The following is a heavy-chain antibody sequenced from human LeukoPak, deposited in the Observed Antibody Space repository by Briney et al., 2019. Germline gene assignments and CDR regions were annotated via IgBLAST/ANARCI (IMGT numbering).Heavy chain of an antibody. J-gene: IGHJ4*02. CDR3: AREMVRGVIIDY. CDR1: GLTFSSYS. V-gene: IGHV3-21*01. D-gene: IGHD3-10*01. Sequence: GVTLRLSCAASGLTFSSYSKNWARQAPGKGLERVSSISSRSSYIFYADSAKRRLIISRDNAKNGLYLQMNSLRAEDTAVYYCAREMVRGVIIDYWGQGTLVTVSS. CDR2: ISSRSSYI.